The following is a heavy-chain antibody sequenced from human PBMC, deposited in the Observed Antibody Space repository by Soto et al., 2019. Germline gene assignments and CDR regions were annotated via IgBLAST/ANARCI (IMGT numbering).Heavy chain of an antibody. CDR1: GFTFSSYA. D-gene: IGHD2-8*01. CDR2: ISYDGSNK. V-gene: IGHV3-30-3*01. Sequence: QVQLVESGGGVVQPGRSLRLSCAASGFTFSSYAMHWVRQAPGKGLEWVAVISYDGSNKYYADSVKGRFTISRDNSTNALYGQMNSLRPEDTAVYYCARAPDIVLILAYYYYGRDVWGQGATVTVSS. J-gene: IGHJ6*02. CDR3: ARAPDIVLILAYYYYGRDV.